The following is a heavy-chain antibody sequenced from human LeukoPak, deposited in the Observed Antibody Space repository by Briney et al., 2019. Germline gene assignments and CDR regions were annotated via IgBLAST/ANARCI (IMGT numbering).Heavy chain of an antibody. CDR1: GGSISSSSYY. V-gene: IGHV4-39*01. D-gene: IGHD6-13*01. CDR3: ARRFSSSWFDDAFDI. CDR2: IYYSGST. Sequence: SETPSLTCTVSGGSISSSSYYWGWIRQPPGKGLEWIGSIYYSGSTYYNPSLKSRVTISVDTSKNQFSLKLSSVTAADTAVYYCARRFSSSWFDDAFDIWGQGTMVTVSS. J-gene: IGHJ3*02.